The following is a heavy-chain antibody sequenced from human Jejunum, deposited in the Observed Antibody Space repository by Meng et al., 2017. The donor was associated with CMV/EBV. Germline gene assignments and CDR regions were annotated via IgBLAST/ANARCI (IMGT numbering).Heavy chain of an antibody. Sequence: FTGYYMHWVRQDPGEGLEWMGWINPNSGGTNYAQKFQGRVTMTRDTSISTAYMELSRLRSDDTAVYYCARENAYCGGACPSSWFDPWGQGTLVTVSS. CDR1: FTGYY. V-gene: IGHV1-2*02. D-gene: IGHD2-21*01. CDR2: INPNSGGT. J-gene: IGHJ5*02. CDR3: ARENAYCGGACPSSWFDP.